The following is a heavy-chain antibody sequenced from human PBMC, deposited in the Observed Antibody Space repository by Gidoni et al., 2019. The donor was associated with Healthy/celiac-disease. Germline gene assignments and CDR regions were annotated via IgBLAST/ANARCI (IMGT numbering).Heavy chain of an antibody. D-gene: IGHD2-21*02. V-gene: IGHV4-34*01. J-gene: IGHJ4*02. CDR3: AREYCGGDCPTYFDY. CDR1: GGSFSGYY. CDR2: INHSGST. Sequence: QVQLPQWGAGQLKPSETLSLTCAVYGGSFSGYYWSWIRQPPGKGLEWIGEINHSGSTNYTPSLKSRVTLSVDTSKNQFSLKLSSVTAADTAVYYCAREYCGGDCPTYFDYWGQGTLVTVSS.